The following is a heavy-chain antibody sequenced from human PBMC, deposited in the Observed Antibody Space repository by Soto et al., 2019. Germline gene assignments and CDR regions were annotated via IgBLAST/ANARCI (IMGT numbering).Heavy chain of an antibody. Sequence: SETLSLTCTVSGGSIRSGGYYXSWIXXHPGKGLEWIGYIYYSGSTYYNPSLKSRVTISVDTSKNQFSLKLSSVTAADTAVYYCARGVPPLAYCGGDCYSGSLDFWGQGTLVTVSS. V-gene: IGHV4-31*03. CDR1: GGSIRSGGYY. CDR2: IYYSGST. J-gene: IGHJ4*02. D-gene: IGHD2-21*02. CDR3: ARGVPPLAYCGGDCYSGSLDF.